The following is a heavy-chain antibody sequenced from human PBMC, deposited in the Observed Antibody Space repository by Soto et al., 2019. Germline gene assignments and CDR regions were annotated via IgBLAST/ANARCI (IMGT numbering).Heavy chain of an antibody. Sequence: PSETLSLTCTVSGGSISSYYWSWIRQPPGKGLEWIGYIYYSGSTNYNPSLKSRVTISVDMSKNQFSLKLSSVTAAATAVYYCARILVETTLLIDSWGQETLVTVSS. CDR3: ARILVETTLLIDS. J-gene: IGHJ4*02. V-gene: IGHV4-59*01. CDR1: GGSISSYY. D-gene: IGHD3-22*01. CDR2: IYYSGST.